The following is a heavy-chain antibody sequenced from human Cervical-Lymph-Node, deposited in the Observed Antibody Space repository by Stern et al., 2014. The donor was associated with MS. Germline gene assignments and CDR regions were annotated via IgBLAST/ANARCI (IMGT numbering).Heavy chain of an antibody. V-gene: IGHV1-18*01. CDR2: VSTYNGNT. D-gene: IGHD4-17*01. CDR1: GYIFSSYG. Sequence: VQLVQSGPEVKKPGASVQVSCKASGYIFSSYGINWVRQAPGQGLEWIGWVSTYNGNTNYAQKFQDRVTMTTDTSTNTAYMELRSLRSDDTAVYYCAREVYGDSRRFDSWGQGTLVTVSS. CDR3: AREVYGDSRRFDS. J-gene: IGHJ4*02.